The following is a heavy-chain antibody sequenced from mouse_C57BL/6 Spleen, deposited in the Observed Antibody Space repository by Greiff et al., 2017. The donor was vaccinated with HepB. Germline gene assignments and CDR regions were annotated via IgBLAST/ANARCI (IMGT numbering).Heavy chain of an antibody. CDR1: GYTFTSYW. CDR2: IYPSDSET. Sequence: QVQLQQPGAELVRPGSSVKLSCKASGYTFTSYWMDWVKQRPGQGLEWIGNIYPSDSETHYNQKFKDKTTLTVDKSSSTAYMQLSSLTSEDSAVYYCARGGYFDYWGQGTTLTVSS. CDR3: ARGGYFDY. V-gene: IGHV1-61*01. J-gene: IGHJ2*01.